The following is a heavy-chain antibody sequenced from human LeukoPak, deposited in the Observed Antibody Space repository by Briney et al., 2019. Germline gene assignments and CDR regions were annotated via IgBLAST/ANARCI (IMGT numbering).Heavy chain of an antibody. Sequence: PGGSLRLSCAASGFTFRSYSMNWVRQAPGKGLEWVSYISSSSSTVYYADSVKGRFTISRDNAKNSLYLQMNSLRAEDTAVYYCARDREIAAAGTVDYWGQGTLVTVSS. CDR2: ISSSSSTV. CDR1: GFTFRSYS. J-gene: IGHJ4*02. V-gene: IGHV3-48*04. CDR3: ARDREIAAAGTVDY. D-gene: IGHD6-13*01.